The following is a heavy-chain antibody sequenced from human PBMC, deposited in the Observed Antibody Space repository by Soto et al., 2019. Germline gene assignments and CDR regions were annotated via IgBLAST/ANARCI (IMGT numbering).Heavy chain of an antibody. V-gene: IGHV1-3*01. J-gene: IGHJ5*02. D-gene: IGHD3-3*01. Sequence: ASVKVSCKTSGYTFTKYTIHWVRQAPGQRLEWMGWINAGNGDTEYSQKFQGRVTITRDTSASTAYMELSSLRSEDSGVYYCARDATLHFDFWKKWNWFDLWGQGTLVTVSS. CDR2: INAGNGDT. CDR1: GYTFTKYT. CDR3: ARDATLHFDFWKKWNWFDL.